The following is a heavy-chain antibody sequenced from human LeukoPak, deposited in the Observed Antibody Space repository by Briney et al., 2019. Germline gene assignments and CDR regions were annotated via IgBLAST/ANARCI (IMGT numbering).Heavy chain of an antibody. CDR3: TTDLSSSSWYSDGVNFDY. CDR1: GFTFSNAW. Sequence: PGGSLRLSCAASGFTFSNAWMSWVRQAPGKGLEWVGRIKSKTDGGTTDYAAPVKGRFTISRDDSKNTLYLQMNSLKTEDTAVYYCTTDLSSSSWYSDGVNFDYWGQGTLVTVSS. D-gene: IGHD6-13*01. CDR2: IKSKTDGGTT. V-gene: IGHV3-15*01. J-gene: IGHJ4*02.